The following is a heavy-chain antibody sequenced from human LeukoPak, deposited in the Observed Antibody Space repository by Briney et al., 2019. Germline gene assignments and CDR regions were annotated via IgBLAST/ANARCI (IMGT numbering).Heavy chain of an antibody. CDR3: FQAVDGIRYFDWLLDN. J-gene: IGHJ4*02. V-gene: IGHV3-23*01. CDR2: VSGSGGRP. CDR1: GFTFSSDG. D-gene: IGHD3-9*01. Sequence: GGCLRLSCAASGFTFSSDGMSWVREAPGKGLEWVSAVSGSGGRPYYADSVKGRFTISRDNSKNTLYLQMNSLRAEDTAVYFFFQAVDGIRYFDWLLDNWGQGTLVTVSS.